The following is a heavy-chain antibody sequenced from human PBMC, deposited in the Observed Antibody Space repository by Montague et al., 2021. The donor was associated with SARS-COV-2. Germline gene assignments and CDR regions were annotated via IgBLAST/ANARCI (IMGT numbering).Heavy chain of an antibody. CDR3: AGLGSPRITIFGVLRHNCFDS. J-gene: IGHJ5*01. D-gene: IGHD3-3*01. CDR1: GGSISSSSYY. CDR2: NYYSGST. V-gene: IGHV4-39*01. Sequence: SETLSLTCTVSGGSISSSSYYWGWIRQPTGKGLEGNGSNYYSGSTYYNPSLKSRVTISVDTSKNQFSLKLSSVTAADTAVYYCAGLGSPRITIFGVLRHNCFDSWGQGTLVTVSS.